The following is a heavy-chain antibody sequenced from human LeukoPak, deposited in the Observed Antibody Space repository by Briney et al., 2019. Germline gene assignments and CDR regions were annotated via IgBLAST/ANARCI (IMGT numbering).Heavy chain of an antibody. V-gene: IGHV3-7*01. D-gene: IGHD4-17*01. CDR2: IKQDGSEK. Sequence: GGSLRLSCAASGFAFSIYAIHWVRQAPGKGLEWVANIKQDGSEKYYVDSVKGRFTISRDNAKKSLYLQMNSLRAEDTAVYYCARDYGAADYWGQGTLVTVSS. CDR1: GFAFSIYA. J-gene: IGHJ4*02. CDR3: ARDYGAADY.